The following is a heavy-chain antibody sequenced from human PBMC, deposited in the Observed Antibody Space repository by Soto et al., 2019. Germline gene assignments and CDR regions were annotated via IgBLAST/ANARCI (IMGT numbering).Heavy chain of an antibody. CDR1: GGSFSGYY. V-gene: IGHV4-34*01. CDR3: ASLFGDSSGYVDY. J-gene: IGHJ4*02. Sequence: SETLSLTCAVYGGSFSGYYWSWIRHPPGKGLEWIGEINHSGSTNYNPSLKSRVTISVDTSKNQFSLKLSSVTAADTAVYYCASLFGDSSGYVDYWGQGTLVTVSS. D-gene: IGHD3-22*01. CDR2: INHSGST.